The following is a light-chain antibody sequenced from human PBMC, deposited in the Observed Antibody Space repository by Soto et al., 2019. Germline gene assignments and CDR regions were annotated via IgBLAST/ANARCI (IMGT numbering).Light chain of an antibody. V-gene: IGKV3-15*01. Sequence: ERVMTQSPATLSVSPGERATLSCRASQSVSSNLVWYQQKPGQPPRLLISVPSTRATGIPARFSGSGSGTEFTLTISSLQSEDFAVYYCQQYNNWPWTFGQGTKVEIK. CDR2: VPS. CDR3: QQYNNWPWT. CDR1: QSVSSN. J-gene: IGKJ1*01.